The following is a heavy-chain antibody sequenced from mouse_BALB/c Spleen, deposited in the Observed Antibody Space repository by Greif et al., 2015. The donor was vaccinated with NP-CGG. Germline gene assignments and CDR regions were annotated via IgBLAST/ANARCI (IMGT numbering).Heavy chain of an antibody. CDR1: GYAFSSYW. J-gene: IGHJ2*01. V-gene: IGHV1-80*01. Sequence: QVQLQQSGAELVRPGSSVKISCKASGYAFSSYWMNWVKQRPGQGLEWIGQIYPGDGDTNYNGKFKGKATLTADKSSSTAYMQIRSLKSEDSAVYFCARSQGYYIDYWGQGTTLTVST. CDR3: ARSQGYYIDY. CDR2: IYPGDGDT.